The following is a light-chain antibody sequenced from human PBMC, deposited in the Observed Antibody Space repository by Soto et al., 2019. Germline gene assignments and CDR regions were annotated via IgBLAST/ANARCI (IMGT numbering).Light chain of an antibody. CDR3: QHYGSTVLT. Sequence: ENVLTQSPDTLSLSPGERATHSCRAGQSVVNDYLAWYQQKPGQAPRLLMYRASTRASGIADRFSGSGSGTDFTLTISRLEPDDFAVYYCQHYGSTVLTFGQGTRLEMK. CDR1: QSVVNDY. V-gene: IGKV3-20*01. J-gene: IGKJ5*01. CDR2: RAS.